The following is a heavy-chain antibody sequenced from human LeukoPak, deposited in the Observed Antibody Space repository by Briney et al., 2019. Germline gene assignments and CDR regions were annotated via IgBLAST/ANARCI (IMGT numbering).Heavy chain of an antibody. J-gene: IGHJ5*02. Sequence: GGSLRLSCAASGFTFDDYAMHWVRQAPGKGLEWVSGISWNSGSIGYADSVKGRFTISRDNAKNSLYLQMNSLRAEDTALYYCAASSRLLNWFDPWGQGTLVTVSS. CDR3: AASSRLLNWFDP. CDR1: GFTFDDYA. V-gene: IGHV3-9*01. D-gene: IGHD2/OR15-2a*01. CDR2: ISWNSGSI.